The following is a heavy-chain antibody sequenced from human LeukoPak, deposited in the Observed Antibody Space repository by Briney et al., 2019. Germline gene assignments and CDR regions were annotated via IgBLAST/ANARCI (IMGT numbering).Heavy chain of an antibody. CDR2: IYSDGSIT. V-gene: IGHV3-74*01. D-gene: IGHD4-17*01. CDR1: GFTFSSYS. CDR3: ARGDYGDYQITIDY. J-gene: IGHJ4*02. Sequence: GGSLRLCCAACGFTFSSYSMNWVRMAPGKGLVWVSRIYSDGSITTCADSVKGRFTISSDNAKNTLYLQMNSLRAEDTAVYYCARGDYGDYQITIDYWGQGTLVTVSS.